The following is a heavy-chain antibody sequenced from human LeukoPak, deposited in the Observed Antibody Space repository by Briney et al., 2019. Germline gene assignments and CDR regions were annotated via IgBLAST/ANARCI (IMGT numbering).Heavy chain of an antibody. Sequence: PGGSLRLSCAASGFTFSSYAMHWVRQAPGKGLEWVAVISYDGSNKYYADSVKGRFTISRDNSKNTLYLQMNSLRAEDTAVYYCAKDEKYQLPQYFQHWGQGTLVTVSS. CDR2: ISYDGSNK. CDR3: AKDEKYQLPQYFQH. J-gene: IGHJ1*01. D-gene: IGHD2-2*01. CDR1: GFTFSSYA. V-gene: IGHV3-30-3*01.